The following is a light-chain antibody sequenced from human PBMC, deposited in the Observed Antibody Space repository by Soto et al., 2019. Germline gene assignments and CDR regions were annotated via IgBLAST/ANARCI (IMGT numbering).Light chain of an antibody. J-gene: IGLJ1*01. CDR2: DVS. CDR1: TSDVAGYNF. CDR3: CSYAGSFNYV. Sequence: QSALTQPRSVSGSPGQSVTISCTVTTSDVAGYNFVSWYQQHPGKAPKLMIYDVSKRPSGVPDRFSGSKSGYTASLTISGLQAEDESDYYCCSYAGSFNYVFGTGTKVTVL. V-gene: IGLV2-11*01.